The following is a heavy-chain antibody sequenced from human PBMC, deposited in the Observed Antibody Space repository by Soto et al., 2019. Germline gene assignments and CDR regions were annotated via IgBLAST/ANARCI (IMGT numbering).Heavy chain of an antibody. J-gene: IGHJ5*02. Sequence: SETLSLTCAVYGGSCSGYYWSWIRQPPGKGLEWIGEINHSGSTNYNPSLKSRVTISVDTSKNQFSLKLSSVTAADTAVYYCARGRVAVAGTTYNWFDPWGQGTLVTVSS. V-gene: IGHV4-34*01. D-gene: IGHD6-19*01. CDR1: GGSCSGYY. CDR3: ARGRVAVAGTTYNWFDP. CDR2: INHSGST.